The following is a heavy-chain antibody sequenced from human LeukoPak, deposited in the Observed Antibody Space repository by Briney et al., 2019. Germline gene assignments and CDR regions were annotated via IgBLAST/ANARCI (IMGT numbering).Heavy chain of an antibody. CDR2: IYYSGST. CDR3: ARGPSGWYVVDY. CDR1: GGSISSGGYY. V-gene: IGHV4-31*03. D-gene: IGHD6-19*01. J-gene: IGHJ4*02. Sequence: SETLSLTCTVSGGSISSGGYYWSWIRQHPGKGLEWIGYIYYSGSTYYNPSLKSRVTISVDTSKNQFSLKLSSVTAADTAVYYCARGPSGWYVVDYWGQGTLVTVSS.